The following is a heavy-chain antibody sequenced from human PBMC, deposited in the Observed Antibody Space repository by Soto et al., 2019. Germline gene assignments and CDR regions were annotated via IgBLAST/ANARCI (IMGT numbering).Heavy chain of an antibody. CDR1: GFTFSTYG. J-gene: IGHJ4*02. CDR3: ARDHAPSGSYFPLDY. V-gene: IGHV3-33*01. D-gene: IGHD1-26*01. CDR2: IWYDGSNK. Sequence: GGSLRLSCAGSGFTFSTYGMHWVRQAPGKGLEWVALIWYDGSNKYYADSVKGRFTISRDNSKNTLYLQMNSLRAEDTAVYYCARDHAPSGSYFPLDYWGQGTLVTVSS.